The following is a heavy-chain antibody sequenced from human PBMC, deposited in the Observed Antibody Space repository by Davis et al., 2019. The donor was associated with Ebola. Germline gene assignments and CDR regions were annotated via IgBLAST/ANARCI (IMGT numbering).Heavy chain of an antibody. CDR2: LYRGSPT. CDR3: ARDVY. V-gene: IGHV3-66*01. Sequence: GGSLRLSCTASGFTVSSNHMSWVRQAPGKGLEWVSVLYRGSPTHYADSVKGRFTISRDDATNSLYLQMNNLRAEDTAVYYCARDVYWGQGILVTVSS. J-gene: IGHJ4*02. CDR1: GFTVSSNH.